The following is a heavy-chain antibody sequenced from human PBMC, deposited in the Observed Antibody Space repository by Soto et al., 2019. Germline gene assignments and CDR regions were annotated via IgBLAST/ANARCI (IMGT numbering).Heavy chain of an antibody. V-gene: IGHV3-66*01. Sequence: EVQLVESGGGLVQPGGSLRLSCAGSGFSGSSDYMNWVRQAPGKGLEWVSLIHSGGNIYYADSVKGRFTMSRDNSKDTLFLQMNSLRVEDTAVYYCVRGMDYSKTQHWGQGTLVTVSS. D-gene: IGHD2-15*01. CDR1: GFSGSSDY. CDR3: VRGMDYSKTQH. J-gene: IGHJ1*01. CDR2: IHSGGNI.